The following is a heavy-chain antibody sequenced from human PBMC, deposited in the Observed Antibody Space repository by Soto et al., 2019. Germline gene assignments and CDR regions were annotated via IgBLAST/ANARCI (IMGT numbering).Heavy chain of an antibody. Sequence: PGGSLRLSCAASGFTFSSYTMNWVRQAPGKGLEWVSGINSGGRTYYADPVKGRFTISRDDSKNTLYLQIISLRAEDTAVYYCGKDLRPDGVWDFDYWGQGNLVTVSS. CDR2: INSGGRT. CDR3: GKDLRPDGVWDFDY. J-gene: IGHJ4*02. CDR1: GFTFSSYT. D-gene: IGHD4-17*01. V-gene: IGHV3-23*01.